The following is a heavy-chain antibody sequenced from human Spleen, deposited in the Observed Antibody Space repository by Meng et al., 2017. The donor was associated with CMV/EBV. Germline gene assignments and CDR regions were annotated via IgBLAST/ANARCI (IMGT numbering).Heavy chain of an antibody. CDR2: IRYDGSNK. CDR3: ARDPWASDSSGFDY. CDR1: GFTFSSYA. Sequence: GGSLRLSCAASGFTFSSYAMHWVRQAPGKGLEWVSFIRYDGSNKYYTDSVKGRFTISRDNAKKSVYLQMNRLRVEDTAVYYCARDPWASDSSGFDYWGQGALVTVSS. J-gene: IGHJ4*02. D-gene: IGHD3-22*01. V-gene: IGHV3-30*02.